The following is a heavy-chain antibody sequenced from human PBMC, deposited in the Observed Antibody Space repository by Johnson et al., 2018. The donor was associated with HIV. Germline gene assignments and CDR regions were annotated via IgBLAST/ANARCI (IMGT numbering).Heavy chain of an antibody. V-gene: IGHV3-23*04. CDR2: VSGRGGST. CDR3: VRGGLGYQNFHDAFDM. Sequence: VQLVESGGGLVQPGGSLRLSCGASGFTFSNYAMSWVRQALGKGLEWVSGVSGRGGSTYYADSVKGLFTISRDNAKNTLYLQMNSLRAEDTALYYCVRGGLGYQNFHDAFDMWGQGTMVTVSS. CDR1: GFTFSNYA. D-gene: IGHD2-2*01. J-gene: IGHJ3*02.